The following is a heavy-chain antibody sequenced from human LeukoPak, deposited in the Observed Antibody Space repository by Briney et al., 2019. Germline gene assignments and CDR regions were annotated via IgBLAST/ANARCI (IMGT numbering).Heavy chain of an antibody. Sequence: SETLSLTCAVYGGSFSGYYWSWIRQPPGKGLEWIGEINHSGSTNYNPSLKSRVTISVDTSKNQFSLKLSSVTAADMAVYYCARGRPYYDFWSGYYTPYYFDYWGQGTLVTVSS. J-gene: IGHJ4*02. D-gene: IGHD3-3*01. V-gene: IGHV4-34*01. CDR2: INHSGST. CDR1: GGSFSGYY. CDR3: ARGRPYYDFWSGYYTPYYFDY.